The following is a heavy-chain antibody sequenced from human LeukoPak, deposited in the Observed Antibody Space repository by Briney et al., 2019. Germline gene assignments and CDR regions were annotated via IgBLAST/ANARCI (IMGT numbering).Heavy chain of an antibody. D-gene: IGHD1-26*01. V-gene: IGHV3-9*01. CDR2: ISWNSGSI. CDR1: GFTFDDYA. J-gene: IGHJ4*02. CDR3: AKGSGSYYPYYFDY. Sequence: GGSLRLSCAASGFTFDDYAMHWVRQAPGKGLEWVSGISWNSGSIGYADSVKGRFTISRDNAKNSLYLQMNSLRAEDTAVYYCAKGSGSYYPYYFDYWGQGTLVTVSS.